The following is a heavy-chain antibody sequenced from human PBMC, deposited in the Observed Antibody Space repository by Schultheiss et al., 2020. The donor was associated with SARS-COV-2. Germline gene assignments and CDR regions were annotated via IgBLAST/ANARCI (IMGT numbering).Heavy chain of an antibody. V-gene: IGHV3-66*02. D-gene: IGHD5-18*01. CDR3: AVDTAMVTRRMVDLKFDY. J-gene: IGHJ4*02. CDR1: GFTVSSNY. CDR2: IYSGGST. Sequence: GGSLRLSCAASGFTVSSNYMSWVRQAPGKGLEWVSVIYSGGSTYYADSVKGRFTISRDNSKNTLYLQMNSLRAEDTAVYYCAVDTAMVTRRMVDLKFDYWGQGTLVTVSS.